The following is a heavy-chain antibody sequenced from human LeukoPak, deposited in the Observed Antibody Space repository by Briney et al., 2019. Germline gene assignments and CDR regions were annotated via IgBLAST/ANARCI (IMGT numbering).Heavy chain of an antibody. CDR3: ARPDPEGDAFDI. CDR2: IYTSGST. CDR1: GGSISSYY. J-gene: IGHJ3*02. V-gene: IGHV4-4*07. D-gene: IGHD1-14*01. Sequence: PSETLPLTCTVSGGSISSYYWSWIRQPAGKGLEWIGRIYTSGSTNYNPSLKSRVTISVDKSKNQFSLKLSSVTAADTAVYYCARPDPEGDAFDIWGQGTMVTVSS.